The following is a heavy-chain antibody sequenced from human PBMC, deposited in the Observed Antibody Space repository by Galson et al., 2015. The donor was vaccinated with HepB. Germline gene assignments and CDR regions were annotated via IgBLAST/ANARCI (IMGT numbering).Heavy chain of an antibody. D-gene: IGHD6-6*01. CDR1: GSTFTSYD. CDR2: MNPNSGNT. V-gene: IGHV1-8*01. Sequence: SVKVSCKASGSTFTSYDINWVRQATGQGLEWMGWMNPNSGNTGYAQKFQGRVTMTRNTSISTAYMELSSLRSEDTAVYYCARGRHGYYYYGMDVWGQGTTVTVSS. J-gene: IGHJ6*02. CDR3: ARGRHGYYYYGMDV.